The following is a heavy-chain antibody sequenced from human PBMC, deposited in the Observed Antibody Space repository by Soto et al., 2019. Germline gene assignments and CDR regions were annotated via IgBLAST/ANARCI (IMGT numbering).Heavy chain of an antibody. CDR2: ISRTDSSK. V-gene: IGHV3-11*01. CDR3: ARDLYGLDV. CDR1: GFSFSDYD. Sequence: QVPLVESGGGLVQPGGSLRLSFAATGFSFSDYDMTWIRQAPGQGLEWLSYISRTDSSKYYAGSVKGRFTISVDSAKRSVYLQMNSLRADDTAVYYCARDLYGLDVWGQGTTVIVSS. J-gene: IGHJ6*02.